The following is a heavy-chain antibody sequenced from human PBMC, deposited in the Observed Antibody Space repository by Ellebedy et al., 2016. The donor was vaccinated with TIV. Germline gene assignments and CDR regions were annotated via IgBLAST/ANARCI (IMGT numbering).Heavy chain of an antibody. D-gene: IGHD2/OR15-2a*01. CDR2: ISSSSSYI. CDR3: AYSPAGRCSFRRCPPQTFYYMEV. Sequence: GESLKISCAASGFTFSSYSMNWVRQAPGKGLEWVSSISSSSSYIYYADSVKGRFTISRDNAKNSLYLQMNSLRAEDTAVYYCAYSPAGRCSFRRCPPQTFYYMEVWGRGTTVTFSS. J-gene: IGHJ6*03. CDR1: GFTFSSYS. V-gene: IGHV3-21*01.